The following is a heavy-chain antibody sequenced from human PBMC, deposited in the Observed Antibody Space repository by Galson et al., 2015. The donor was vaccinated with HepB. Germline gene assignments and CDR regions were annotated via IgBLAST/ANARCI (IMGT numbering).Heavy chain of an antibody. J-gene: IGHJ4*02. CDR2: IYHSGST. V-gene: IGHV4-31*03. CDR3: ARLQIRFLEWLFPKGIFDY. CDR1: GDSISSNNYY. Sequence: TLSLTCTVSGDSISSNNYYWSWIRQHPGKGLEWIGYIYHSGSTFYNPSLKSRLTISVDTSQNQFSLRLSSVTGADTAVYYCARLQIRFLEWLFPKGIFDYWGQGTLVTVSS. D-gene: IGHD3-3*01.